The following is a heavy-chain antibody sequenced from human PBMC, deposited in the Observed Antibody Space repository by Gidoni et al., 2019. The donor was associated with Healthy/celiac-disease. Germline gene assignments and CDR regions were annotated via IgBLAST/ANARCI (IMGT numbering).Heavy chain of an antibody. CDR3: ARSLSNIAVAGNDY. V-gene: IGHV1-18*04. D-gene: IGHD6-19*01. J-gene: IGHJ4*02. Sequence: QVQLVQSGAGVKKPGASVKVSCKASGYTFTSYGISWVRQAPGQGLEWMGWISAYNGNTNHSQKLQGRVTMTTDTSTSTAYMELRSLRSDDTAVYYCARSLSNIAVAGNDYWGQGTLVTVSS. CDR1: GYTFTSYG. CDR2: ISAYNGNT.